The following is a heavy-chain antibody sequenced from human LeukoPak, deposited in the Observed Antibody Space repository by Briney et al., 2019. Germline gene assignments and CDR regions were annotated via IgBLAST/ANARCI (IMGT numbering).Heavy chain of an antibody. J-gene: IGHJ4*02. CDR1: GGTLSSYT. D-gene: IGHD3-22*01. Sequence: SVKVSCKASGGTLSSYTISWVRQAPGQGLEWTGRIIPILGIANYAQKFQGRVTITADKSTSTAYMELSSLRSEDTAVYYCARRDYYDSSGSLDYWGQGTLVTVSS. CDR2: IIPILGIA. V-gene: IGHV1-69*02. CDR3: ARRDYYDSSGSLDY.